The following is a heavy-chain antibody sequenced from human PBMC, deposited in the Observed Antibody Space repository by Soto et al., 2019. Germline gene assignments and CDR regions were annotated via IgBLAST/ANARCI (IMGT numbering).Heavy chain of an antibody. D-gene: IGHD5-18*01. CDR2: IYYSGST. Sequence: SETLSLTCTVSGGSISSYYWSWIRQPPGKGLEWIGYIYYSGSTNYNPSLKSRVTISVDTSKNQFSLKLSSVTAADTAVYYCARRYGSRFDYWGQGTLVTVSS. CDR3: ARRYGSRFDY. CDR1: GGSISSYY. V-gene: IGHV4-59*08. J-gene: IGHJ4*02.